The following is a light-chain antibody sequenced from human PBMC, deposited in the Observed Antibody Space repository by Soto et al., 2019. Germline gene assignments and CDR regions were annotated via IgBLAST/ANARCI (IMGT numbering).Light chain of an antibody. CDR3: QQYGSSHT. V-gene: IGKV3-20*01. CDR1: QSVSSSY. J-gene: IGKJ2*01. Sequence: IVLTQSPGTLSSSPGERATLSCRASQSVSSSYLAWYQQKPGQAPRLLIYGASSRATGIPDNFSGSGSGTDFTLTISRLEPEDFAVYYCQQYGSSHTFGQGTKLEIK. CDR2: GAS.